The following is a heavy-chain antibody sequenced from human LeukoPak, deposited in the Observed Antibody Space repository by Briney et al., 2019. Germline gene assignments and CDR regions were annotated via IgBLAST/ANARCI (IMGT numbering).Heavy chain of an antibody. Sequence: SETLSLTCAVYGGSFSGYYWSWIRQPPGKGLEWIGYIYYSGSTNYNPSLKSRVTISVDTSKNQFSLKLSSVTAADTAVYYCARVTYYYDSSGYYHYFDYWGQGTLVTVSS. V-gene: IGHV4-59*01. D-gene: IGHD3-22*01. CDR1: GGSFSGYY. CDR3: ARVTYYYDSSGYYHYFDY. J-gene: IGHJ4*02. CDR2: IYYSGST.